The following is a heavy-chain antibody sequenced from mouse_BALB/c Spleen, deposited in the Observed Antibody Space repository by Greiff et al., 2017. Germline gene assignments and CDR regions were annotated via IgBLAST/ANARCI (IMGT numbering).Heavy chain of an antibody. CDR1: GFTFSSFG. CDR3: ARSYRYDWYFDV. Sequence: EVKVEESGGGLVQPGGSRKLSCAASGFTFSSFGMHWVRQAPEKGLEWVAYISSGSSTIYYADTVKGRFTISRDNPKNTLFLQMTSLRSEDTAMYYCARSYRYDWYFDVWGAGTTVTVSS. V-gene: IGHV5-17*02. D-gene: IGHD2-14*01. J-gene: IGHJ1*01. CDR2: ISSGSSTI.